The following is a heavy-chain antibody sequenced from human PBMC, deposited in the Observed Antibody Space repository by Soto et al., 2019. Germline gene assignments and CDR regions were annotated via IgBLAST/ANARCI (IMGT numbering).Heavy chain of an antibody. CDR3: ARGNDWKSSTFDI. J-gene: IGHJ3*02. V-gene: IGHV4-59*11. D-gene: IGHD2-21*01. CDR1: GGSLTDHY. CDR2: VYYSGAT. Sequence: QVQLQESGPGLVKPSETLSLTCTVAGGSLTDHYWNWFRQSPGRGLQWIGYVYYSGATSYNPSLTSRVTMIVDTSKNQFSLKLRSVTAADTAVYFCARGNDWKSSTFDIWGQGTMVSVSS.